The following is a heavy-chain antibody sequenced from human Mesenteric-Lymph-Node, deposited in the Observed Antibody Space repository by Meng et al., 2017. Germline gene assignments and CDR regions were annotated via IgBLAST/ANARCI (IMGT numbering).Heavy chain of an antibody. Sequence: SETLSLTCTVSGGSISSGGYYWSWIRQHPGKDLEWIGYIHYSGRTYYNPSLKSRVIISVDTSKNQFSLKLNSVTAADTAVYYCARDGGSFDYWGQGTLVTVSS. D-gene: IGHD2-15*01. J-gene: IGHJ4*02. CDR1: GGSISSGGYY. CDR3: ARDGGSFDY. V-gene: IGHV4-31*03. CDR2: IHYSGRT.